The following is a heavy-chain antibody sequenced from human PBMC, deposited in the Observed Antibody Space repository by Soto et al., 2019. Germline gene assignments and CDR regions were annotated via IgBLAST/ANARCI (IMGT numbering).Heavy chain of an antibody. CDR3: ARDREGGWLVISHYFDY. Sequence: ASVKVSCKASGYTFTGYAMHWVRQAPGQRLEWMGWINAGNGNTKYSQKFQGRVTITRDTSASTAYMELSSLRAEDTAVYYCARDREGGWLVISHYFDYWGQGTLVTVSS. V-gene: IGHV1-3*01. D-gene: IGHD6-19*01. CDR2: INAGNGNT. CDR1: GYTFTGYA. J-gene: IGHJ4*02.